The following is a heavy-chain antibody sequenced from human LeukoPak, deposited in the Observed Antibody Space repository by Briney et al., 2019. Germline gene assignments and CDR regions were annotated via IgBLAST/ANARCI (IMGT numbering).Heavy chain of an antibody. V-gene: IGHV1-3*01. CDR2: INAGNGNT. Sequence: ASVKVSCKASGYTFTSYAMHWVRHAPGQRLEWMGWINAGNGNTKYSQKFQGRVTITRDTSASTAYMELSSLRSEDTAVYYCARWVSTGWLLQHDAFDIWGQGTMVTVSS. J-gene: IGHJ3*02. D-gene: IGHD3-22*01. CDR3: ARWVSTGWLLQHDAFDI. CDR1: GYTFTSYA.